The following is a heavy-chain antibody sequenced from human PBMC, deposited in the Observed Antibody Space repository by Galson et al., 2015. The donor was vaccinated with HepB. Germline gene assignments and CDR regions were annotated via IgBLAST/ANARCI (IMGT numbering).Heavy chain of an antibody. Sequence: SLRLSCAASGFTFSSYAMHWVRQAPGKGLEWVAVISYDGSNKYYADSVKGRFTISRDNSKNTLYLQMNSLRAEDTAVYYCARAAWSRDGYNWAYFDYWGQGTLVTVSS. CDR2: ISYDGSNK. J-gene: IGHJ4*02. V-gene: IGHV3-30*04. CDR1: GFTFSSYA. CDR3: ARAAWSRDGYNWAYFDY. D-gene: IGHD5-24*01.